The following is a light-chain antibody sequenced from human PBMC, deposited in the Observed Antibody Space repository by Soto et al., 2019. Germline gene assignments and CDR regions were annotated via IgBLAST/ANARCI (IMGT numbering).Light chain of an antibody. V-gene: IGKV1-17*01. CDR2: STS. J-gene: IGKJ2*01. CDR3: LQNSDYPFT. Sequence: DIQMTQSPSYLSASVGDRVPITCRANQGIRDALGWYQQKPGKVPKRLIYSTSRLQSGVPSRFSGSGSETEFTLTISSLQPEDFATYYCLQNSDYPFTFGQGTRL. CDR1: QGIRDA.